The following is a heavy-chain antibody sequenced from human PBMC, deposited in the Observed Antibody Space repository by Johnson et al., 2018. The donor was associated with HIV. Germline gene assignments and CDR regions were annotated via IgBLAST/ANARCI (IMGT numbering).Heavy chain of an antibody. J-gene: IGHJ3*02. CDR3: ARDWEGYAFDI. D-gene: IGHD1-26*01. V-gene: IGHV3-30-3*01. CDR1: GFTFSSYA. CDR2: ISYDGSNK. Sequence: QVHLVESGGGVVRPGRSLRLSCAASGFTFSSYAMHWVRQAPGKGLEWVAVISYDGSNKYYADSVKGRFTISRDNSKNTLYLQMSSLRADDTAVYYCARDWEGYAFDIWGQGTMVTVSS.